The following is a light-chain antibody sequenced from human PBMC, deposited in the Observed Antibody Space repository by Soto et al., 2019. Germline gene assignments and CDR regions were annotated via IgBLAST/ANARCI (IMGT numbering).Light chain of an antibody. V-gene: IGLV4-60*02. CDR3: ETWDSNSYV. J-gene: IGLJ1*01. CDR2: LEGSGSY. Sequence: QSVLTQSSAASASLGSSVKLTCTLSSGHSSYIIAWHQQQPGKAPRYLMKLEGSGSYNKGSGVPDRFSGSSSVADRYLTISNLQFEDEADYYCETWDSNSYVFGTGTKLTVL. CDR1: SGHSSYI.